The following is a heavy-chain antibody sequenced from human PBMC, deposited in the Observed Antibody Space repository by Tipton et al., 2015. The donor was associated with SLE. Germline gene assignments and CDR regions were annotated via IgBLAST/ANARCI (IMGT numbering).Heavy chain of an antibody. J-gene: IGHJ5*02. D-gene: IGHD3-10*01. Sequence: GSLRLSCAASGFTFSSYEMNWVRQAPGKGLEWVSYISSSGSTIYYADSVKGRFTISRDNAKNSLYLQMNSLRAEDTAVYYCARDPGGGDWFDPWGQGTLVTVSS. V-gene: IGHV3-48*03. CDR2: ISSSGSTI. CDR1: GFTFSSYE. CDR3: ARDPGGGDWFDP.